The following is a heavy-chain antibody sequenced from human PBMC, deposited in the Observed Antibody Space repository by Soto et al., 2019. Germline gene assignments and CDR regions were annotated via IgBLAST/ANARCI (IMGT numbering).Heavy chain of an antibody. D-gene: IGHD1-1*01. CDR1: GYSITTAYY. CDR2: VYPGESD. CDR3: ARSGTPSPRFPKQ. J-gene: IGHJ4*02. Sequence: SETLSLTGVVSGYSITTAYYWGCIRQTPGKGLEWIGSVYPGESDYYNPSLKSRVIISVDTSKNHFSLQQRSVTNAASAVYYYARSGTPSPRFPKQWGQGTLVTVSS. V-gene: IGHV4-38-2*01.